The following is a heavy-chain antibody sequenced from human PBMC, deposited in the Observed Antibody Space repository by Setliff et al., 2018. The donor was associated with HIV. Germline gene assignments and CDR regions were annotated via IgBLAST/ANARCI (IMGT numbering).Heavy chain of an antibody. CDR1: GYILTELS. D-gene: IGHD6-19*01. V-gene: IGHV1-24*01. CDR2: FDPEGGET. CDR3: STSPRGLGVAATGRRYLHH. J-gene: IGHJ1*01. Sequence: GASVKVSCKVSGYILTELSRHWVRQAPGKGLEWMGGFDPEGGETISAQKFQGRVTMTEDTSTDTAYMELRSLRSEDTAVYYCSTSPRGLGVAATGRRYLHHWGQGTLVTVSS.